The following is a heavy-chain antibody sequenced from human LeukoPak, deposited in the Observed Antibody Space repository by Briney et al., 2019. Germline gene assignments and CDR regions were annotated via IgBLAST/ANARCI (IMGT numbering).Heavy chain of an antibody. CDR2: IGGSGGST. CDR1: GFTFSSYA. J-gene: IGHJ4*02. Sequence: GGSLKLSCAASGFTFSSYAMSWVRQAPGKGLEWVSAIGGSGGSTYYANSVKGRFTISRDNSKNTLYLQMNSLRAEDTAVYYCAEDGFDYGDYVTLYYFDYWGQGTLVTVSS. CDR3: AEDGFDYGDYVTLYYFDY. D-gene: IGHD4-17*01. V-gene: IGHV3-23*01.